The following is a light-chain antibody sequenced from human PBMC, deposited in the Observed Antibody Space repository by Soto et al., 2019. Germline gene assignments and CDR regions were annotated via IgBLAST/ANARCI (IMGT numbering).Light chain of an antibody. V-gene: IGKV1-9*01. CDR3: QQLNSYPRT. Sequence: GDRVTITCRASQGISSYLAWNQQKPGNAPKLLIYAASTLQSGVPSRFSGSGSGTEFTLTISSLQPEDFATYYCQQLNSYPRTLGHGPNV. CDR1: QGISSY. CDR2: AAS. J-gene: IGKJ1*01.